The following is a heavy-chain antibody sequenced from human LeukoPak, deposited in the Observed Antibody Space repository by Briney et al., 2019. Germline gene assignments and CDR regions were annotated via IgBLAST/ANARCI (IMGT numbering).Heavy chain of an antibody. D-gene: IGHD2-21*01. CDR2: IYYSGST. Sequence: PSETLSLTCTVSGGSISSSSYYWGWIRQPPGKGLEWIGSIYYSGSTYYNPSLKSRVTISVDTSKNQFSLKLSSVTAADTAVYYCARPGGDLHFDYWGQGTLVTVSS. CDR3: ARPGGDLHFDY. CDR1: GGSISSSSYY. V-gene: IGHV4-39*01. J-gene: IGHJ4*02.